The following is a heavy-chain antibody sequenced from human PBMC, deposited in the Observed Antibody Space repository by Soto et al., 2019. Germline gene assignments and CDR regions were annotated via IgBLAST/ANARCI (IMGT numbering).Heavy chain of an antibody. CDR2: ISGSGGTT. D-gene: IGHD3-10*01. Sequence: GGSLRLSCAASGFTFSSYAMSWVRQAPGKGLEWVSAISGSGGTTYYADSVKGRFTISRDNSKNTLYLQMNSLRAEDTAVYYCAKAGGPMVRGAAFYFDYWGQGTLVTVSS. V-gene: IGHV3-23*01. CDR1: GFTFSSYA. CDR3: AKAGGPMVRGAAFYFDY. J-gene: IGHJ4*02.